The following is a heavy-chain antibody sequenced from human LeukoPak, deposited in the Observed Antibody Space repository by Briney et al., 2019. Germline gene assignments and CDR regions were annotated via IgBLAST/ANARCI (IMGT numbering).Heavy chain of an antibody. CDR1: GFTFSSYA. V-gene: IGHV3-23*01. D-gene: IGHD2-8*02. CDR3: AKSVVYAISTFDY. J-gene: IGHJ4*02. Sequence: GGSLRLSCAASGFTFSSYAMSWVRQAPGKGLEWVSAISGSGGSTYYADSVRGRFTISRDNSKNTLYLQMNSLRAEDTAVYYCAKSVVYAISTFDYWGQGTLVTVSS. CDR2: ISGSGGST.